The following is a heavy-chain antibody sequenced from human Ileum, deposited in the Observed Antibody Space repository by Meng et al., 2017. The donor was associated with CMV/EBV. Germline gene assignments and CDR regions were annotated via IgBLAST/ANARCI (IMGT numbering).Heavy chain of an antibody. CDR3: TKGGFDS. J-gene: IGHJ4*02. V-gene: IGHV3-30*02. CDR2: IRHDGSED. Sequence: SAGRVVQPVGSLRLSCVTSCSPFKIFGMHWVRHAAGKGLDWVTCIRHDGSEDFYVDSVKGRLTIYRDNSKNTLYLQMNSLRVDDSALYYCTKGGFDSWGQGTLVTVSS. CDR1: CSPFKIFG. D-gene: IGHD2-15*01.